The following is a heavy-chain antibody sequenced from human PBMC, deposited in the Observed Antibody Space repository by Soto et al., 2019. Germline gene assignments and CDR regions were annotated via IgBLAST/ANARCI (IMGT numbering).Heavy chain of an antibody. V-gene: IGHV3-7*03. J-gene: IGHJ4*02. CDR2: IKEDGSVK. CDR3: ARDVSSEYASILDV. Sequence: GGSLRLSCEGFRLTFSPYWMTWVRQAPGKGLEWVASIKEDGSVKNYADSVKGRFTVSRDNVERAMFLQMTSVRVDDTAVYFCARDVSSEYASILDVWGRGARVTVSS. D-gene: IGHD3-3*01. CDR1: RLTFSPYW.